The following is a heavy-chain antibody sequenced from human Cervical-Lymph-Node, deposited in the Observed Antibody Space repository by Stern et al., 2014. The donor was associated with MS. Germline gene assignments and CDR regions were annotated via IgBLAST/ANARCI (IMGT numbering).Heavy chain of an antibody. CDR3: ARDSVYSYTDY. Sequence: VQLEESGGGLVKTGGSLRLSCAASGFIFSDTYMSWIRQAPGKGLEYVSYISSSGSTIYYADSVKGRFTISRDNAKNSLYLQMNSLRAEDTAVYYCARDSVYSYTDYWGQGTLVTVSS. CDR1: GFIFSDTY. D-gene: IGHD3-16*02. J-gene: IGHJ4*02. V-gene: IGHV3-11*01. CDR2: ISSSGSTI.